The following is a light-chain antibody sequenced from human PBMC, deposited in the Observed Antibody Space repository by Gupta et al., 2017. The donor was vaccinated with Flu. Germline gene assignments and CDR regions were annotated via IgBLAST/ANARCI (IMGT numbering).Light chain of an antibody. CDR3: QSYDSSLRASV. CDR2: VNS. Sequence: QSVLTQPPAVSGSPGQRVTISCTGSSSNIGARNDVHWYQQLPGTAPKLLIYVNSNRPSGVPDRFSGSKSGTSASLAITGLQAEDEADYYCQSYDSSLRASVFGGGTKLTVL. CDR1: SSNIGARND. J-gene: IGLJ3*02. V-gene: IGLV1-40*01.